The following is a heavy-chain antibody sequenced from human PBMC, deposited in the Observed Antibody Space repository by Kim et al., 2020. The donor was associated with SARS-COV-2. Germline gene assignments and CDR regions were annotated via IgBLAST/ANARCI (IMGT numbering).Heavy chain of an antibody. CDR1: GFSLTTPGEG. V-gene: IGHV2-5*02. CDR3: AHRKSGAVSEAFDI. D-gene: IGHD6-19*01. J-gene: IGHJ3*02. CDR2: IYWDDDK. Sequence: SGPTLVKPTQTLTLTCTFSGFSLTTPGEGVGWIRQPPGKALEWLGIIYWDDDKDYSPTLKSRLTITKDTSKNQVVLTMTNMAPVDTATFYCAHRKSGAVSEAFDIWGQGTWVTVSS.